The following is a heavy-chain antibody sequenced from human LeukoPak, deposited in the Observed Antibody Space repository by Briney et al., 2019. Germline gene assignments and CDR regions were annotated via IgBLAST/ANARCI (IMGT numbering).Heavy chain of an antibody. Sequence: GRSLRLSCAASGFTFDDYAMHWVRQAPGKGLEWVSGISWNSGSIGYADSVKGRFTISRDNAKNSLYLQMNSLRAEDTALYYCAKDSRILEWLLSPSDFDYWGQGTLVTVSS. CDR1: GFTFDDYA. D-gene: IGHD3-3*01. CDR2: ISWNSGSI. V-gene: IGHV3-9*01. CDR3: AKDSRILEWLLSPSDFDY. J-gene: IGHJ4*02.